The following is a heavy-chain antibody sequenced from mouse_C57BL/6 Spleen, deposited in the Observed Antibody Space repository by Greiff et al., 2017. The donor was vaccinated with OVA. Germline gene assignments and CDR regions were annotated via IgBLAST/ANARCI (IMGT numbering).Heavy chain of an antibody. J-gene: IGHJ3*01. Sequence: QVQLKQPGAELVKPGASVKLSCKASGYTFTSYWMHWVKQRPGQGLEWIGMIHPNSGSTNYNEKFKSKATLTVDKSSSTAYMQLSSLTSEDSAVYYCARFGAYWGQGTLVTVSA. CDR3: ARFGAY. CDR1: GYTFTSYW. V-gene: IGHV1-64*01. CDR2: IHPNSGST.